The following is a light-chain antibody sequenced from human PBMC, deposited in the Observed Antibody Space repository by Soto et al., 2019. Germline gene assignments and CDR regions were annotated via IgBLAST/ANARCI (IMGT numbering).Light chain of an antibody. CDR1: ESLITKA. CDR3: QQYGVSPLT. V-gene: IGKV3-20*01. CDR2: GAF. Sequence: EIVLTQSPGTLSLSPGETATVSCRATESLITKALAWYQQKPGQAPRLLIYGAFTRDADIPDRFNGSGSGTDFALTISRLELEDSAVYYCQQYGVSPLTFGPGTKVEIK. J-gene: IGKJ3*01.